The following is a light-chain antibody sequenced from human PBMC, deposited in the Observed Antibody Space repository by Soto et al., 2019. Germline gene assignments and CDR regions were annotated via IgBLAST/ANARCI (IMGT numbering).Light chain of an antibody. J-gene: IGKJ4*01. V-gene: IGKV1-33*01. CDR3: QQYDNLPLT. CDR2: DAS. Sequence: DIQMTQSPSSLSASVGDRVTITCQASQDISNYLNWYQQKPGKAPKLLIYDASNLETGVPSRFSGSGAGTDFTFTIIRLQHEDIATYYCQQYDNLPLTVGGGTKVEIK. CDR1: QDISNY.